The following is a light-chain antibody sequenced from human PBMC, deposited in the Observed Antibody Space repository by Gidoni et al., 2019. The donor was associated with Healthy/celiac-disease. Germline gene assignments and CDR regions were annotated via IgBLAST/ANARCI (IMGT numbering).Light chain of an antibody. Sequence: QSALTLPASVSGSPGQSITISCTGTSSDVGGYNYVSWYQQHPGIAPKLMIYDVSNRPSGVSNRFSGSKSGNTAPLTISGLQAEDEADYYCSSYTSSSTLFGGGTKLTVL. V-gene: IGLV2-14*01. CDR2: DVS. J-gene: IGLJ2*01. CDR3: SSYTSSSTL. CDR1: SSDVGGYNY.